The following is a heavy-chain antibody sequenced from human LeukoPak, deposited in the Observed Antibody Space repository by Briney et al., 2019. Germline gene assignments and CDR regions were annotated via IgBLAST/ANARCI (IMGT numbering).Heavy chain of an antibody. CDR3: ARGDCSSTSCYSVELGY. CDR2: IIPIFCTA. Sequence: ASVKVSCKASGGTFSSYAISWVRQAPGQGLEWMGGIIPIFCTANYAQKFQGRVTITRNTSISTAYMELSSLRSEDTAVYYCARGDCSSTSCYSVELGYWGQGTLVTVSS. CDR1: GGTFSSYA. V-gene: IGHV1-69*05. D-gene: IGHD2-2*01. J-gene: IGHJ4*02.